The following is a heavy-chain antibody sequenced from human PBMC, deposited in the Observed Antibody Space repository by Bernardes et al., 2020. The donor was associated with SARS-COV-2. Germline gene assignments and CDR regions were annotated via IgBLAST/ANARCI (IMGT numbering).Heavy chain of an antibody. CDR3: STGGTGNSAPGMDV. J-gene: IGHJ6*02. V-gene: IGHV3-74*01. Sequence: GGSLRLSCAASGFTFSTYWMHWGRHAPGKGLVWVARITPDGSSTDYADSVQGRFTISRNNAQNTVYLQVNNLGAEDTAVYYCSTGGTGNSAPGMDVWGQGTTVTVSS. CDR2: ITPDGSST. CDR1: GFTFSTYW. D-gene: IGHD3-16*01.